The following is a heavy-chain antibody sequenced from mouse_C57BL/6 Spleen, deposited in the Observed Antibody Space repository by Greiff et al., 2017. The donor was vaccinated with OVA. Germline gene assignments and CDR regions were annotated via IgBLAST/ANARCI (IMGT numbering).Heavy chain of an antibody. D-gene: IGHD2-4*01. CDR2: IYPGDGDT. V-gene: IGHV1-80*01. CDR3: ARERDYDYPFDY. Sequence: VKVVESGAELVKPGASVKISCKASGYAFSSYWMNWVKQRPGKGLEWIGQIYPGDGDTNYNGKFKGKATLTADKSSSTAYMQLSSLTSEDSAVYFCARERDYDYPFDYWGQGTTLTVSS. J-gene: IGHJ2*01. CDR1: GYAFSSYW.